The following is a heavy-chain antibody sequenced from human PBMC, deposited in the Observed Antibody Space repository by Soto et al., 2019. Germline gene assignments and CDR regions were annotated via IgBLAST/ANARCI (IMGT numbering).Heavy chain of an antibody. D-gene: IGHD3-16*01. J-gene: IGHJ3*02. Sequence: PSETLSLTCSVSGGSISTYYWSWIRQAPGKRLEWLGYIFHSGATNYNPSLESRVTISVDTSKSQLSLRLTSVTAAGTGVYYCARALMGSFDAFDIWGQGTTVTVSS. CDR1: GGSISTYY. CDR2: IFHSGAT. V-gene: IGHV4-59*01. CDR3: ARALMGSFDAFDI.